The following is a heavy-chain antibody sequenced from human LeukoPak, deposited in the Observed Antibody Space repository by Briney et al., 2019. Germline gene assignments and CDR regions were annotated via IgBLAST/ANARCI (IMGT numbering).Heavy chain of an antibody. CDR2: IYYSGST. V-gene: IGHV4-39*01. CDR3: ASDRLYYDFWSGSTHGWFDP. J-gene: IGHJ5*02. CDR1: GGSISSSSYY. D-gene: IGHD3-3*01. Sequence: SETLSLTCTVSGGSISSSSYYWGWIRQPRGKGLEWIGSIYYSGSTYYNPSLKSRVTISVDTSKNQFSLKLSSVTAADTAVYYCASDRLYYDFWSGSTHGWFDPWGQGTLVTVSS.